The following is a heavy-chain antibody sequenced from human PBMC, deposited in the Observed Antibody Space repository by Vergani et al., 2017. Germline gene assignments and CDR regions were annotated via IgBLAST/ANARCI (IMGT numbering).Heavy chain of an antibody. CDR2: IYYSGST. CDR1: GGSISSSSYY. V-gene: IGHV4-39*01. D-gene: IGHD3-9*01. J-gene: IGHJ5*02. Sequence: QLQLQESGPGLVKPSETLSLTCTVSGGSISSSSYYWGWIRPPPGKGLEWIGSIYYSGSTYYNPSLKSRVTISVDTSKNQFSLKLSSVTAADTAVYYCARHDILTGYLGNGFDPWGQGTLVTVSS. CDR3: ARHDILTGYLGNGFDP.